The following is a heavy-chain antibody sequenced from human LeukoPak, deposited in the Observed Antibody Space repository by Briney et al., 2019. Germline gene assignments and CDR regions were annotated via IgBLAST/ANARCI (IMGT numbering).Heavy chain of an antibody. CDR3: ARDNAVYSSSPYYFDY. V-gene: IGHV3-30-3*01. D-gene: IGHD6-13*01. J-gene: IGHJ4*02. CDR1: GFTFSSYA. Sequence: GGSLRLSCAASGFTFSSYAMHWVRQAPGKGLEWVAVISYDGSNKYYADPVKGRFTISRDYSKNTLYLQMNSLRAEDTAVYYCARDNAVYSSSPYYFDYWGQGTLVTVSS. CDR2: ISYDGSNK.